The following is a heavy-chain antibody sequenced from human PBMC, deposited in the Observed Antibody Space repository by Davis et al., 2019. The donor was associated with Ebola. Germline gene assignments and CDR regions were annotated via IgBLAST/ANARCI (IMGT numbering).Heavy chain of an antibody. Sequence: ASVKVSCKASGYTFIGYYIHWVRQAPGQGLEWMGRINPNSGGTNYAQKFRGRVTMTRDTSISTAYMELTRLRSDDTAVYYCATPLSVGFYVWHFDLWGRGTLVTVSS. CDR2: INPNSGGT. V-gene: IGHV1-2*02. CDR1: GYTFIGYY. J-gene: IGHJ2*01. CDR3: ATPLSVGFYVWHFDL. D-gene: IGHD2/OR15-2a*01.